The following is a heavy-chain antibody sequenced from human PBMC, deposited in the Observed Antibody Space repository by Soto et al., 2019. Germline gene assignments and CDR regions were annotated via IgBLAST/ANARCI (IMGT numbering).Heavy chain of an antibody. CDR3: ARDPSITPPQGYYYMDV. V-gene: IGHV3-11*01. J-gene: IGHJ6*03. CDR1: GFTFSDYY. D-gene: IGHD3-10*01. CDR2: ISSSGNTI. Sequence: QAQLVESGGGLVKPGGSLRLSCAASGFTFSDYYMNWIRQAPGKGLEWVSYISSSGNTIYYADSVKGRFTISRDNAKNSLYLQMNSLRAEDTAVYYCARDPSITPPQGYYYMDVWGKGTTVTVSS.